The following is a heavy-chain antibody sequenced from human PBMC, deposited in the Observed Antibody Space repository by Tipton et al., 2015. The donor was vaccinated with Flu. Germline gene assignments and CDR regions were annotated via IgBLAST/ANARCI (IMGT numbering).Heavy chain of an antibody. V-gene: IGHV3-23*04. Sequence: QLVQSGGGLVQPGGSLRLSCTASGFTFSRYAMSWVRQAPGKGLEWVSAIGGGGATTYFADSVKGRFTISRDNIRDTLYLQMNSLRAEDTAIYYCARVIPEFVAGLSYWGQGTQVSVSS. CDR3: ARVIPEFVAGLSY. CDR2: IGGGGATT. D-gene: IGHD6-19*01. CDR1: GFTFSRYA. J-gene: IGHJ4*02.